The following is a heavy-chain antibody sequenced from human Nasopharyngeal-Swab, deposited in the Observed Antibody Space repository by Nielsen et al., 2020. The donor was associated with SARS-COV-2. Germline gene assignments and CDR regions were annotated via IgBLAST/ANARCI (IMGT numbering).Heavy chain of an antibody. Sequence: WIRQPPGKGLEWVGRIKSKTDGGTTDYAAPVKGRSTISRDDSKNTLYLQMNSLKTEDTAVYYCTALRSYYYDSTDPSGYWGQGTLVTVSS. D-gene: IGHD3-22*01. CDR2: IKSKTDGGTT. CDR3: TALRSYYYDSTDPSGY. V-gene: IGHV3-15*01. J-gene: IGHJ4*02.